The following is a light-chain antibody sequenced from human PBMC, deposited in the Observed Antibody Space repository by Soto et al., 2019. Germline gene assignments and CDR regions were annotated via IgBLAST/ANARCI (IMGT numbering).Light chain of an antibody. CDR1: QGISDY. V-gene: IGKV1-27*01. CDR2: GAS. J-gene: IGKJ4*01. Sequence: DIQMTQSPSSLSSSVGDRVTITCRASQGISDYLAWYQQKPGKVPKLLISGASTLQSGVPSRFSGRGSGTDFTLTISSLHPEYVANYYCQKYDTAPLTFGGGTKVEIK. CDR3: QKYDTAPLT.